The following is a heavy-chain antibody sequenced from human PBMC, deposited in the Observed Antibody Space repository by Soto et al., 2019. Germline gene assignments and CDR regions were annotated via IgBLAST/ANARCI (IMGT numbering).Heavy chain of an antibody. CDR2: ISHSGTS. V-gene: IGHV4-4*02. J-gene: IGHJ3*01. Sequence: QVQLQESGPGLVKPSGTLSLTCAVSGGSISSSHWWPWVRQSPGKGLEYIGEISHSGTSNSNPSLKSRVTLSVDKSKNHFSLTRTSVTAADTAVYYCARVVLTITRGAFDAWGQGTLVSVSS. CDR1: GGSISSSHW. CDR3: ARVVLTITRGAFDA. D-gene: IGHD3-9*01.